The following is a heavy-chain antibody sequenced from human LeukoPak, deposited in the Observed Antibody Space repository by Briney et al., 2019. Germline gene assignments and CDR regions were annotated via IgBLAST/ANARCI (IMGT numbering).Heavy chain of an antibody. D-gene: IGHD2-2*01. V-gene: IGHV3-9*01. CDR3: AKDPSFVASHAFDI. Sequence: PGRSLRLSCAASGFTFDDYAMHWVRQAPGKGLEWVSGISWNSGSIAYADSVKGRFTISRDNAKNSLYLQMNSLRAEYTALYYCAKDPSFVASHAFDIWGQGTMVTVSS. CDR2: ISWNSGSI. J-gene: IGHJ3*02. CDR1: GFTFDDYA.